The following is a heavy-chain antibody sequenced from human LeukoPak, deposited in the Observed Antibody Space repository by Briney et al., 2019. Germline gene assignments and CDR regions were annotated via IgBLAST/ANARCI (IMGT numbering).Heavy chain of an antibody. CDR3: AKIKFGSEPIFEY. J-gene: IGHJ4*02. CDR1: GFTFSSYG. V-gene: IGHV3-23*01. Sequence: GGSLRLSCVASGFTFSSYGMSWVRQAPGKGLEWVSTITGSGGNTDYAGSVKGRFTISRENSKKTLYLQMNSLRVEDTALYYCAKIKFGSEPIFEYWGQGTRVTVSS. CDR2: ITGSGGNT. D-gene: IGHD3-16*01.